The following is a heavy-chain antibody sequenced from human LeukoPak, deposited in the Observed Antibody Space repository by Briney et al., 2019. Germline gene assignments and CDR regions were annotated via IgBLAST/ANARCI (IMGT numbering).Heavy chain of an antibody. D-gene: IGHD5-18*01. CDR1: GYTLTELS. V-gene: IGHV1-24*01. CDR3: ATDSSGYSYGGRNGAFDI. CDR2: FDPEDGET. J-gene: IGHJ3*02. Sequence: ASVKVSCKVSGYTLTELSMHWVRQAPGKGLEWMGGFDPEDGETIYAQKFQGRVTMTEGTSTDTAYMELSSLRSEDTAVYYCATDSSGYSYGGRNGAFDIWGQGTMVTVSS.